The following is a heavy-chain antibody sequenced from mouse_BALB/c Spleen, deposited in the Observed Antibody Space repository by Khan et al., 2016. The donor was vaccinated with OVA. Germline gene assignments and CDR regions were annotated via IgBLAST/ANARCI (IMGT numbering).Heavy chain of an antibody. V-gene: IGHV9-1*02. CDR1: GYTFPNYG. CDR3: ARGLNYDGSWFAY. Sequence: IQVVQSGPELEKPGEAVQISCGASGYTFPNYGMDWVEQGPRKGLKWVGLINHHPGRAKYAEDFKGRFGCSLETSASTAFLQINNLRKEDMATYFWARGLNYDGSWFAYWGQGTLVTVSA. CDR2: INHHPGRA. J-gene: IGHJ3*01. D-gene: IGHD2-4*01.